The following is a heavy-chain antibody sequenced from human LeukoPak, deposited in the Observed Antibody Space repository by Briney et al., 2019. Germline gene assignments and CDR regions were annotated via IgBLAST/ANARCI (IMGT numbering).Heavy chain of an antibody. CDR3: ARVAYGSGSYALDY. D-gene: IGHD3-10*01. CDR1: GFTFSSYS. Sequence: GGSLRLSCAASGFTFSSYSMNWVRQAPGKGLEWVSSISSSSSYIYYADSVKGRFTISRDNAKNSLYLQMNSLRAEDTAVYYCARVAYGSGSYALDYWGQGTLVTVSS. V-gene: IGHV3-21*01. CDR2: ISSSSSYI. J-gene: IGHJ4*02.